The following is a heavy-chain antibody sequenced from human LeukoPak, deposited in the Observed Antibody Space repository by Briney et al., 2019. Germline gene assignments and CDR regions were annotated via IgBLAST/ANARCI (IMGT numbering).Heavy chain of an antibody. J-gene: IGHJ3*02. CDR2: IGANSAI. CDR3: AREGYYGAFDI. D-gene: IGHD3-10*01. Sequence: PGGSLRLSCAASGFTFSDYSMNWVRQAPGKGLEWASYIGANSAIYYADSVKGRFTISRDNAKNSLSLQMNSLRDDDTAVYYCAREGYYGAFDIWGQGTMAIVSS. V-gene: IGHV3-48*02. CDR1: GFTFSDYS.